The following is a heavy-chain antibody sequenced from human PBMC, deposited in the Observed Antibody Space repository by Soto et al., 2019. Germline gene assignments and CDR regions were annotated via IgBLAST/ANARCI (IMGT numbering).Heavy chain of an antibody. CDR1: GGSFSGYH. CDR2: INHSGST. Sequence: QVQLQQWGAGLLKPSETLSLTCAVYGGSFSGYHWSWIRQPPGKGLEWIGEINHSGSTKYNPSLTGPVTLAVDPSTTPFSLKLSSLTAADPAVHYCARGRGYCSGGSCFADPHTPLFFDYCGQGTLVTVSS. CDR3: ARGRGYCSGGSCFADPHTPLFFDY. V-gene: IGHV4-34*01. D-gene: IGHD2-15*01. J-gene: IGHJ4*02.